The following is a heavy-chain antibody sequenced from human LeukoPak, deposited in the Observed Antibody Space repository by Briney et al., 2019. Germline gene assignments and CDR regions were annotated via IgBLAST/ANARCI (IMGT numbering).Heavy chain of an antibody. V-gene: IGHV3-30*18. CDR1: GFTFSSYG. J-gene: IGHJ4*02. Sequence: GRSLRLSCAASGFTFSSYGMHWVRQAPGKGLEWVAVISYDGSNKYYADSVKGRFTISRDNSKNTLYLQMNSLRAEDTAVYYCAKDTYYYGSGSYYNVDYWGQGTLVTVSS. CDR3: AKDTYYYGSGSYYNVDY. D-gene: IGHD3-10*01. CDR2: ISYDGSNK.